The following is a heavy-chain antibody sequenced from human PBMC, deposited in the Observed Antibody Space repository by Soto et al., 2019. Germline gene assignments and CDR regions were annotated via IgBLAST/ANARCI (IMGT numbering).Heavy chain of an antibody. J-gene: IGHJ6*02. CDR3: ARTTEFHDEEWTIYRGGNNDKHV. CDR1: GYTFSGYD. V-gene: IGHV1-8*01. CDR2: VSPDSGST. D-gene: IGHD3-3*01. Sequence: QVQLVQSGAEVKKPGASVRVSCKASGYTFSGYDINWVRQATGQGLEWLGWVSPDSGSTGYAGIFRGKVPMTWNRNTTTDDVDPSSIPSEDSGVYYCARTTEFHDEEWTIYRGGNNDKHVWCQGTTVT.